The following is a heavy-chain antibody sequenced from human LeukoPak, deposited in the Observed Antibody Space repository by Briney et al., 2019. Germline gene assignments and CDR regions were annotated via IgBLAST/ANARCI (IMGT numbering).Heavy chain of an antibody. J-gene: IGHJ4*02. CDR2: ISGSGVTT. CDR1: GFTFSSYA. D-gene: IGHD2-21*02. V-gene: IGHV3-23*01. Sequence: GGSLRLSCAASGFTFSSYAMSWVRQAPGKGLEWVSAISGSGVTTYYADSVKGRFTISRDKAKNTLYLQMNSLRAEDTAVYYCAQAPYCGGDCYNLDSWGQGTLVTVSS. CDR3: AQAPYCGGDCYNLDS.